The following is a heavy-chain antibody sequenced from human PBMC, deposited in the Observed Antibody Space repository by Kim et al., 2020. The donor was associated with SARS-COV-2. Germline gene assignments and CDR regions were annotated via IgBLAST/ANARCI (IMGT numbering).Heavy chain of an antibody. CDR3: ARVGDYYFDY. V-gene: IGHV3-11*05. CDR2: T. J-gene: IGHJ4*02. D-gene: IGHD3-16*01. Sequence: TNYADSVKGRFTIAKDNAKNSLYPQMNSLRAENTAVYYCARVGDYYFDYLGQGTLVTVSS.